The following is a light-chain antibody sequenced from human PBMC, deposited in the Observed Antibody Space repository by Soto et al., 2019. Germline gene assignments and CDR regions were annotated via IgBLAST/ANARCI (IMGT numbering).Light chain of an antibody. CDR3: QAWDSSTGV. Sequence: SYELTQPPSVSVSPGQTASITCSGDKLGDKYACWYQQKPGQSPVLVIYQDSKRPSGIPERFSGSSSGNTATLTISGTQAMYEADYYWQAWDSSTGVFGTVTKLTVL. CDR1: KLGDKY. V-gene: IGLV3-1*01. CDR2: QDS. J-gene: IGLJ1*01.